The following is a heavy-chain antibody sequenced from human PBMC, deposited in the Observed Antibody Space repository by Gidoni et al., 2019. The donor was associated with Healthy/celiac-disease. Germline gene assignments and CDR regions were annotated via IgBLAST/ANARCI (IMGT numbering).Heavy chain of an antibody. CDR2: IGTAGDT. D-gene: IGHD6-6*01. Sequence: EVQLVESGGGLVQPGGSLRLSCAASGFTFSSYDMHWVRQATGKGLEWVSAIGTAGDTYYPGSVKGRFTISRENAKNSLYLQMNSLRAGDTAVYYCARAPSIAALGYYYGMDVWGQGTTVTVSS. CDR1: GFTFSSYD. J-gene: IGHJ6*02. CDR3: ARAPSIAALGYYYGMDV. V-gene: IGHV3-13*01.